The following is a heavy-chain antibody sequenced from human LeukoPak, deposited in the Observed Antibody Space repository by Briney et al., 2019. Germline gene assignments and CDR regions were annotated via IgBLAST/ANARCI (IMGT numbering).Heavy chain of an antibody. J-gene: IGHJ6*03. CDR2: IYSGGST. CDR1: GFTFSSYS. CDR3: AKRATYYYYYMDV. Sequence: PGGSLRLSCAASGFTFSSYSMNWVRQAPGKGLEWVSVIYSGGSTYYADSVKGRFTISRDNSKNTLYLQMNSLRAEDTAVYYCAKRATYYYYYMDVWGKGTTVTVSS. D-gene: IGHD5-12*01. V-gene: IGHV3-66*01.